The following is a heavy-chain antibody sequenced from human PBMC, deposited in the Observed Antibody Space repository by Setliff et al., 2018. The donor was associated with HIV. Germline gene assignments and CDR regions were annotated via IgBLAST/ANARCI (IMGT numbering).Heavy chain of an antibody. D-gene: IGHD2-15*01. Sequence: ASVKVSCKASGYTSTSYDINWVRQATGQGLGWMGWMNPDSGNTGSVQNFQGRLTITWNTAISTAYMELGSLGFDDTAVYFCARTRSGGSSVYYYYYMDVWGQGTAVTVSS. V-gene: IGHV1-8*01. CDR3: ARTRSGGSSVYYYYYMDV. J-gene: IGHJ6*03. CDR1: GYTSTSYD. CDR2: MNPDSGNT.